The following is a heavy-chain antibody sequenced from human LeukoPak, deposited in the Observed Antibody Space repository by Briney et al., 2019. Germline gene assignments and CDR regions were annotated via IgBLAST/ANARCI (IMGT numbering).Heavy chain of an antibody. CDR3: ARERHSSSWYRSGYYMGV. V-gene: IGHV3-23*01. J-gene: IGHJ6*03. CDR2: ITGSGGSI. CDR1: GFTFSSNV. Sequence: GGSLRLSCAASGFTFSSNVMSWVRRAPGKGLEWVSSITGSGGSIYYADSVKGRFTSSRDNSKNTLYLQMNSLRAEDTAVYYCARERHSSSWYRSGYYMGVWGKGTTVTVSS. D-gene: IGHD6-13*01.